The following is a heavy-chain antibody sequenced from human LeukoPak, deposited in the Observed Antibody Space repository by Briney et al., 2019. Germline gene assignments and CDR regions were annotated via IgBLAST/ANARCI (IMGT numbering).Heavy chain of an antibody. D-gene: IGHD1-26*01. CDR3: ARVVGRGSYPDP. CDR1: GGSISSGSYY. CDR2: IYASGST. Sequence: DPSETLSLTCTVSGGSISSGSYYWSWIRQPAGKGLEWIGRIYASGSTNYNPSLKSRVTISVDTSKNQFSLKLSSVTAADTAVYYCARVVGRGSYPDPWGQGTLVTVSS. J-gene: IGHJ5*02. V-gene: IGHV4-61*02.